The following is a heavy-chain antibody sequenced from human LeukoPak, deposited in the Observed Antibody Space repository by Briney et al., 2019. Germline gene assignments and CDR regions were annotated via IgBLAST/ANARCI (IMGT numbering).Heavy chain of an antibody. J-gene: IGHJ4*02. D-gene: IGHD3-16*01. V-gene: IGHV4-34*01. CDR2: INHSGST. Sequence: KPSETLSLTCAVYGGSFSGYYWSWIRQPPGKGLEWIGEINHSGSTNYNPSLKSRVTISVDTSKNQFSLKLNSVTAADTAVYYCSRGGYGGLTDFDSWGQGTLVTVSS. CDR1: GGSFSGYY. CDR3: SRGGYGGLTDFDS.